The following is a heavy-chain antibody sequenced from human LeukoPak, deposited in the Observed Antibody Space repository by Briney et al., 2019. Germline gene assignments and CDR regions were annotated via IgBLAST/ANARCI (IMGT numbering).Heavy chain of an antibody. V-gene: IGHV1-8*01. CDR3: ARAASYSSSGKTRKHYYFDY. CDR2: MNPNSGNT. J-gene: IGHJ4*02. CDR1: GYTFTSYD. D-gene: IGHD6-13*01. Sequence: ASVKVSCKASGYTFTSYDINWVRQATGQGLEWMGWMNPNSGNTGYAQKFQGRVTMTRNTSISTAYMELSSLRSEETAVYYCARAASYSSSGKTRKHYYFDYWGQGTLVTVSS.